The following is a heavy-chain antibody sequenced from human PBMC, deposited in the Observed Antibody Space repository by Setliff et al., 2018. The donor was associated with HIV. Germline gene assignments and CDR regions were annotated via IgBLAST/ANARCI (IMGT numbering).Heavy chain of an antibody. D-gene: IGHD3-10*01. CDR3: ARSGYGFDI. Sequence: PSETLSLTCTVSGGSISSYYWSWIRQPPGKGLEWTAYIYYSGSTNYNPSLKSRVTISVDMSKNQFSLRLTSVTAADTAVYYCARSGYGFDIWGLGTMVTVSS. V-gene: IGHV4-59*01. CDR2: IYYSGST. J-gene: IGHJ3*02. CDR1: GGSISSYY.